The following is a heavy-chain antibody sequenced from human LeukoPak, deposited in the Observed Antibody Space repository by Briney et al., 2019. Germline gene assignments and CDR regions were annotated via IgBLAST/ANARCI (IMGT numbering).Heavy chain of an antibody. CDR3: ARVFQGQDDSGSGNHDYIYSLDP. J-gene: IGHJ5*02. CDR2: IISILGVP. Sequence: SVKVSCKAAGNILRTDAITWVRQAPGRGLEWVGTIISILGVPNYAQKFQGRVTITADKSTNTAFMELTSLRSEDTAVYYCARVFQGQDDSGSGNHDYIYSLDPWGQGSLVTVSS. CDR1: GNILRTDA. V-gene: IGHV1-69*04. D-gene: IGHD3-10*01.